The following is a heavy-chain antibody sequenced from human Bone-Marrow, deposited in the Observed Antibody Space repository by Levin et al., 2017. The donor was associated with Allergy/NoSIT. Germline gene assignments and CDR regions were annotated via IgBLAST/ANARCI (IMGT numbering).Heavy chain of an antibody. Sequence: SETLSLTCSVSGGSIGSFYWNWTRQPAGKGLEWIGRIYATGDTKFNPSLNSRVTMSVDSSKNHFSLNLTSVTAADTAVYYCGRASVVTAINYWGQGILVSVSS. J-gene: IGHJ4*02. CDR3: GRASVVTAINY. CDR2: IYATGDT. D-gene: IGHD2-21*02. V-gene: IGHV4-4*07. CDR1: GGSIGSFY.